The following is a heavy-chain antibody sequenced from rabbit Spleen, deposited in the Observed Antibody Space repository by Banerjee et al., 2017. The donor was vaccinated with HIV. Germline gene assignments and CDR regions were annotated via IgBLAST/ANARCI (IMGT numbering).Heavy chain of an antibody. CDR1: GFDFSSYG. CDR2: IDPLFGTT. Sequence: QEQLVESGGGLVQPGGSLKLSCKASGFDFSSYGASWVRQAPGKGLEWIGYIDPLFGTTYYANGVNGRFTISSHNAQNTLYLQLNSLTAADTATYFCVRGASSSGYYSLWGPGTLVTVS. D-gene: IGHD1-1*01. J-gene: IGHJ4*01. V-gene: IGHV1S47*01. CDR3: VRGASSSGYYSL.